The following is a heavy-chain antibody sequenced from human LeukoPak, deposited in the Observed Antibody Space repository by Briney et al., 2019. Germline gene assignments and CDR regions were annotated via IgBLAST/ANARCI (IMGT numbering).Heavy chain of an antibody. Sequence: GESLKISCKGSGYSFTSYWIGWVRQMPGRGLEWMGIIYPGDSDTRYSPSFQGQVTISADKSISTAYLQWSSLKASDTAMYYCARQHDYDSSGYYGTVDYWGQGTLVTVSS. J-gene: IGHJ4*02. CDR1: GYSFTSYW. CDR3: ARQHDYDSSGYYGTVDY. V-gene: IGHV5-51*01. CDR2: IYPGDSDT. D-gene: IGHD3-22*01.